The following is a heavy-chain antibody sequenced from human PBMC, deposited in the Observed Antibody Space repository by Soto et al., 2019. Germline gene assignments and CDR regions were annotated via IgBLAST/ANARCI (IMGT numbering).Heavy chain of an antibody. CDR1: GYTFTSYA. V-gene: IGHV1-3*01. J-gene: IGHJ6*02. CDR3: ARDPGESGYDPYYYYYGMDV. CDR2: INAGNGNT. D-gene: IGHD5-12*01. Sequence: QVQLVQSGAEVKKPGASVKVSCKASGYTFTSYAMHWVRQAPGQRLEWMGWINAGNGNTKYSQKFQGRVTITRDTSASTAYMELSSLRSEDTAVYYCARDPGESGYDPYYYYYGMDVWGQGTTVTVSS.